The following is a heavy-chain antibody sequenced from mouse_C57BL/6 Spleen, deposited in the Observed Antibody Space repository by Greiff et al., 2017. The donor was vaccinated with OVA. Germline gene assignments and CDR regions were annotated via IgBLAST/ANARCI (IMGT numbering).Heavy chain of an antibody. D-gene: IGHD2-5*01. V-gene: IGHV1-15*01. Sequence: QVHVKQSGAELVRPGASVTLSCKASGYTFTDYEMHWVKQTPVHGLEWIGAIDPETGGTAYNQKFKGKAILTADKSSSTAYMELRSLTSEDSAVYYCTGYSKDYAMDYWGQGTSVTVSS. CDR3: TGYSKDYAMDY. CDR1: GYTFTDYE. J-gene: IGHJ4*01. CDR2: IDPETGGT.